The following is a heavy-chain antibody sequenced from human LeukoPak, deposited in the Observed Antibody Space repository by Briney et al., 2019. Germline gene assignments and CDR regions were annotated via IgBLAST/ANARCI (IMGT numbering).Heavy chain of an antibody. CDR1: GSTFSSYW. CDR2: IKQDGSEK. J-gene: IGHJ4*02. CDR3: AKQSGPYYDILTGYYFDY. D-gene: IGHD3-9*01. V-gene: IGHV3-7*03. Sequence: PGGSLRLSCAASGSTFSSYWMSWVRQAPGKGLEWVANIKQDGSEKYYVDSVKGRFTISRDNSKNTLYLQMNSLRAEDTAVYYCAKQSGPYYDILTGYYFDYWGQGTLVTVSS.